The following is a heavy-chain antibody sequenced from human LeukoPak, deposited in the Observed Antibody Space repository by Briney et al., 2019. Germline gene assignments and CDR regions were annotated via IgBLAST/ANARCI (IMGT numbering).Heavy chain of an antibody. CDR1: GGSISSYY. D-gene: IGHD3-22*01. J-gene: IGHJ3*02. CDR2: IYYSGST. CDR3: AGETPYYYDSSGYPRSAFDI. V-gene: IGHV4-59*01. Sequence: KASETLSLTCTVSGGSISSYYWSWIRQPPGKGLEWIGYIYYSGSTNYNPSLKSRVTISVDTSKNQFSLKLSSVTAADTAVYYCAGETPYYYDSSGYPRSAFDIWGQGTMVTVSS.